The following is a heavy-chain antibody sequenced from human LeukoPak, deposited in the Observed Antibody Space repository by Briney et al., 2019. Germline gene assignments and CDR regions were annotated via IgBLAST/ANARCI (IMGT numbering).Heavy chain of an antibody. J-gene: IGHJ4*02. CDR1: GFTFSSYA. V-gene: IGHV3-23*01. Sequence: GGSLRLSCAASGFTFSSYAMTWVRQAPDKGLEWVSAISGSEGSTYYADSVKGRFTISRDDSQNTLYLQMNSLSAEDTAVYYCAKVETSGGANCYALDYWGQGTLVTVSS. CDR2: ISGSEGST. D-gene: IGHD2-2*01. CDR3: AKVETSGGANCYALDY.